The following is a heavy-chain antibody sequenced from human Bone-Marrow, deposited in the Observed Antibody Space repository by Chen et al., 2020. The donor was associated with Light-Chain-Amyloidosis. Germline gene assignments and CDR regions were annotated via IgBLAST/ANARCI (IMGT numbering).Heavy chain of an antibody. Sequence: GQLVQSGGGLVQPGGSLRLSCEASGFTFSGYWMSWVRQAPGKGLEWVANIKQSGSDKDYLESVKGRFTISRDNGKNSLYLQMNNLRAEDTAVYYCARVGDGSNRSEALEIWGQGTMVTVSS. CDR1: GFTFSGYW. D-gene: IGHD3-10*01. V-gene: IGHV3-7*01. CDR3: ARVGDGSNRSEALEI. J-gene: IGHJ3*02. CDR2: IKQSGSDK.